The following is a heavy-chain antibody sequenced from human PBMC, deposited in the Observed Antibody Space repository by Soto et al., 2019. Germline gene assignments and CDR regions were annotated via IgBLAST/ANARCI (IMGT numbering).Heavy chain of an antibody. CDR2: INQNGNT. CDR3: AKNQATTRWFDP. Sequence: QVQLQQWGAGLLKPSETLSLSCAVYGGSFSGYYWSWIRQPPGKGLEWIGEINQNGNTNYNPSLTSRVTISVDTSKNQFSLKLSSVTAADTAVYYCAKNQATTRWFDPWGQGTLVTVSS. D-gene: IGHD1-26*01. J-gene: IGHJ5*02. CDR1: GGSFSGYY. V-gene: IGHV4-34*01.